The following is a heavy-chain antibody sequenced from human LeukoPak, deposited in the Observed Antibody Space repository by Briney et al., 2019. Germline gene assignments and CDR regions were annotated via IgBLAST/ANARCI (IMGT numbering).Heavy chain of an antibody. CDR3: ARVGPPYCSGGSCYSGIGY. V-gene: IGHV3-7*01. Sequence: GGSLRLSCAASGFTFSSYWMSWVRQAPGKGLEWVANIKQDGSEEYYVDSVKGRFTISRDNAKNSLYLQMNSLRAEDTAVYYCARVGPPYCSGGSCYSGIGYWGQETLVTVSS. CDR1: GFTFSSYW. CDR2: IKQDGSEE. D-gene: IGHD2-15*01. J-gene: IGHJ4*02.